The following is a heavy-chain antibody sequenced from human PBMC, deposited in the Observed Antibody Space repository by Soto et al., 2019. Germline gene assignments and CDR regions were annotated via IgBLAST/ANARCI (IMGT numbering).Heavy chain of an antibody. V-gene: IGHV1-69*02. D-gene: IGHD3-10*01. J-gene: IGHJ4*02. CDR3: ASSYGTGYRAFDY. CDR2: INPILSMS. Sequence: QVQLVQSGAEVKKPGSSVRVSCKASGDTFTFYSINWVRQAPGLGLEWMGRINPILSMSNYAQRFQGRVTMTADKSTSTAYMELSSLRSEDTGMYYCASSYGTGYRAFDYWGQEALVTDS. CDR1: GDTFTFYS.